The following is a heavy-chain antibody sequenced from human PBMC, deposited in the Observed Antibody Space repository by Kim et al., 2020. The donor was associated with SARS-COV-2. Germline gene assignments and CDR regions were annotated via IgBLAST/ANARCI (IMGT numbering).Heavy chain of an antibody. CDR2: ISSSSSYI. J-gene: IGHJ5*02. D-gene: IGHD6-6*01. V-gene: IGHV3-21*01. Sequence: GGSLRLSCAASGFTFSSYSMNWVRQAPGKGLEWVSSISSSSSYIYYADSVKGRFTISRDNAKNSLYLQMNSLRAEDTAVYYCARSLNIAARGNWFDPWGQGTLVTVSS. CDR3: ARSLNIAARGNWFDP. CDR1: GFTFSSYS.